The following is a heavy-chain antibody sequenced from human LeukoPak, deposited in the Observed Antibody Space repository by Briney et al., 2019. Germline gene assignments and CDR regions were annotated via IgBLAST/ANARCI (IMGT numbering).Heavy chain of an antibody. CDR3: ASRHTAMENDY. J-gene: IGHJ4*02. CDR2: IIPIFGIA. D-gene: IGHD5-18*01. Sequence: ASVKVSCKASVGTFSSYAISWVRQAPGQGLEWMGGIIPIFGIANYAQKFQGSVTITAYESTSTAYMEQSSLIAEDTAVYYCASRHTAMENDYWGQGTLVTVSS. CDR1: VGTFSSYA. V-gene: IGHV1-69*13.